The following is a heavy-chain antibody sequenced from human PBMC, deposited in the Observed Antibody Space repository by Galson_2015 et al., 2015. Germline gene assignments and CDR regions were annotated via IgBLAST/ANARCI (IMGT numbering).Heavy chain of an antibody. CDR2: VNHSGST. J-gene: IGHJ4*02. Sequence: SETLSLTCAVYGGSFSDYYWSWIRQPPGKGLEWIGEVNHSGSTSYNPSLKSRVTISVDTSKNRFSLKLSSVTAADTAVYYCASLTGTTVGFDYWGQGTLVTVSS. CDR3: ASLTGTTVGFDY. D-gene: IGHD1-20*01. V-gene: IGHV4-34*01. CDR1: GGSFSDYY.